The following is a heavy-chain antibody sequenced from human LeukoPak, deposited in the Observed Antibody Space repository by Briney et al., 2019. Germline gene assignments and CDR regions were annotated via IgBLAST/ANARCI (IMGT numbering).Heavy chain of an antibody. CDR2: IWYDGSNK. D-gene: IGHD3-9*01. CDR3: ARESEMNYDILTGYPFSYYYYYGMDV. CDR1: GFTFSSYG. J-gene: IGHJ6*02. Sequence: GGSLRLSCAASGFTFSSYGMHWVRQAPGKGLEWVAVIWYDGSNKYYADSVKGRFTISRGNSKNTLYLQMNSLRAEDTAVYYCARESEMNYDILTGYPFSYYYYYGMDVWGQGTTVTVSS. V-gene: IGHV3-33*01.